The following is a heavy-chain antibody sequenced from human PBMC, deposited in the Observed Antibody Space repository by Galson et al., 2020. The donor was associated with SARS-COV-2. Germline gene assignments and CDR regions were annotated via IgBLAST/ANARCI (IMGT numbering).Heavy chain of an antibody. CDR2: ISYDGSNK. Sequence: GESLKISCAASGFTFSSYAMHWVRQAPGKGLEWVAVISYDGSNKYYADSVKGRFTISRDNSKNTLYLQMNSLRAEDTAVYYCARDKVVAVAGTDHSDYGMDVWGQGTTVTVSS. D-gene: IGHD6-19*01. V-gene: IGHV3-30-3*01. CDR1: GFTFSSYA. J-gene: IGHJ6*02. CDR3: ARDKVVAVAGTDHSDYGMDV.